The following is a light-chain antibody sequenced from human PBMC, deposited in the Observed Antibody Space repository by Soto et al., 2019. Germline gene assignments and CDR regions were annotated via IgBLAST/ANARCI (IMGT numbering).Light chain of an antibody. J-gene: IGKJ2*01. CDR2: DAS. V-gene: IGKV1-5*01. CDR1: QSISRW. CDR3: QKYKSFEVHT. Sequence: DLQMTQSPSTSSASIGARVTITCRSSQSISRWLAWYQQKPGKAPKVLIYDASILERGVPSRFSGSGSGTEFTLTIRSLQPDDLATYDCQKYKSFEVHTFGKGTKVDIK.